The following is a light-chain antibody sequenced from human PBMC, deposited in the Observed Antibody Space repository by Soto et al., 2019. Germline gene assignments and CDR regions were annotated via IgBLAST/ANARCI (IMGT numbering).Light chain of an antibody. CDR2: GAS. V-gene: IGKV3-20*01. J-gene: IGKJ5*01. CDR3: QQYGSSSGT. Sequence: EIVLTQSPGTLSLSPGERATLSCRASQSVSSSYLAWYQQKPGQAPRLLIYGASSRATGIPDRFSGSGSGTDFTLTISSLEPDDFAVYYCQQYGSSSGTFGQGTRLEIK. CDR1: QSVSSSY.